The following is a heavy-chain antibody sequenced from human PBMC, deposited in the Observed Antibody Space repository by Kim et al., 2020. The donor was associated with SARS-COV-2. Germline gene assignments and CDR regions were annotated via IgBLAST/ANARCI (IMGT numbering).Heavy chain of an antibody. J-gene: IGHJ6*02. CDR2: ISNDGSNK. CDR3: AKALVLNYDFLAGYYSLYYYYGMDV. V-gene: IGHV3-30*18. D-gene: IGHD3-9*01. Sequence: GGSLRLSCAASGFTFSSYCMHWVRQAPGKGLEWVAVISNDGSNKYYADSVKGRFTISRDNSKNTLYLQMNSLRAEDTAVYYCAKALVLNYDFLAGYYSLYYYYGMDVWGQGTTVTVSS. CDR1: GFTFSSYC.